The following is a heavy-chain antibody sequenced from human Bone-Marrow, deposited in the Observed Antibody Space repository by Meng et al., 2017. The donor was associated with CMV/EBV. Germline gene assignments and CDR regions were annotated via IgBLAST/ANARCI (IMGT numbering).Heavy chain of an antibody. CDR2: ISWNSGSI. Sequence: SLKISCAASRFTFDDYDMHWVRQGPGKGLEWVAGISWNSGSIAYRDSVKGRFTICRDNAKNSLYLQMNSLRDEDTALYYCTRVGLAMDFWGQGTTVTVSS. CDR3: TRVGLAMDF. V-gene: IGHV3-9*01. J-gene: IGHJ6*02. CDR1: RFTFDDYD.